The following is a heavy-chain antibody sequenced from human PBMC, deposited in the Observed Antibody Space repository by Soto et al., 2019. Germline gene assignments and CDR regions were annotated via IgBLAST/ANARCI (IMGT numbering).Heavy chain of an antibody. D-gene: IGHD3-10*01. J-gene: IGHJ6*02. CDR2: INPNSGGT. Sequence: ASVKVSCKASGYTFTGYYMHWVRQAPGQGLEWMGWINPNSGGTNYAQKFQGWVTMTRDTSISTAYMELSRLRSDDTAVYYCARSLTPVVRGVIRGRPGGAYHDGMDVWGQGTTVTGSS. CDR1: GYTFTGYY. V-gene: IGHV1-2*04. CDR3: ARSLTPVVRGVIRGRPGGAYHDGMDV.